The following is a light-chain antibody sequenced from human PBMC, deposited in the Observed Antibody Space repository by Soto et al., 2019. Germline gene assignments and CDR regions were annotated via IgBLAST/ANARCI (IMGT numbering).Light chain of an antibody. CDR1: SSDVGGYNY. V-gene: IGLV2-14*01. J-gene: IGLJ2*01. CDR2: DVS. Sequence: QSALPRPASVSGSHGQSITISCTGTSSDVGGYNYVSWYQQHPGKAPKLMIYDVSNRPSGVSNRFSGSKSGNTASLTISGLQAEDEADYYCSSYTSSSTLVVFGGGTKLTVL. CDR3: SSYTSSSTLVV.